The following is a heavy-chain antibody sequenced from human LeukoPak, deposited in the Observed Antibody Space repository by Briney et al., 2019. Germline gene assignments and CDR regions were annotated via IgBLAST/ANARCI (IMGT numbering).Heavy chain of an antibody. CDR3: ARDRCSSTSCYGVWFDP. CDR2: INAGNGNT. Sequence: GASVKVSCKASGYTFTSYAMHWVRQAPGQRLEWMGWINAGNGNTKYSQKFQGRVTITRDTSASTAYMELSSLRSEDTAVYYCARDRCSSTSCYGVWFDPWGQGTLVTVSS. D-gene: IGHD2-2*01. CDR1: GYTFTSYA. V-gene: IGHV1-3*01. J-gene: IGHJ5*02.